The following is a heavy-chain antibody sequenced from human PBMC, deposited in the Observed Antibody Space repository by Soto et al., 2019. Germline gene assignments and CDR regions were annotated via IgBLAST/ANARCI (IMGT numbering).Heavy chain of an antibody. CDR3: ATVGTDGVVTTLPYYYGMDL. J-gene: IGHJ6*02. CDR2: IIPIFGTA. D-gene: IGHD4-4*01. Sequence: VASVKVSCKASGGTFSSYAISWVRQAPGQGLEWMGGIIPIFGTANYAQKFQGRVTITADESTSTAYMELSSLRSEDTAVYYCATVGTDGVVTTLPYYYGMDLWGQGTTVTVSS. V-gene: IGHV1-69*13. CDR1: GGTFSSYA.